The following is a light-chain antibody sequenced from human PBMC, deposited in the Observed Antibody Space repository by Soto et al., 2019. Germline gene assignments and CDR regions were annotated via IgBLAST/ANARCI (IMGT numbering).Light chain of an antibody. Sequence: EIEMTQSPTTLSLAPGERVTLSCRASESVSTNLAWYQQKAGQAPRLLIYAASTRATGIPARFSGSGSGTEFTLTISSLQSEDFAVYYCRQYSIWRTFGQGTKVDIK. CDR2: AAS. J-gene: IGKJ1*01. V-gene: IGKV3-15*01. CDR3: RQYSIWRT. CDR1: ESVSTN.